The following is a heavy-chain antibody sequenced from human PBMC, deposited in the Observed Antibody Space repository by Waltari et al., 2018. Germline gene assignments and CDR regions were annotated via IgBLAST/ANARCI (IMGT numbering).Heavy chain of an antibody. J-gene: IGHJ3*02. Sequence: QVQLVQSGAEVKKPGSSVKVSCKASGGTFSNHGISWVRQAPGQGPEWMGVIIPILAIANYAQNFQGRVTISADESTSTAYMELSSLRSDDTALYYCATSLHVTGTTAAFDIWGQGTMVTVSS. CDR1: GGTFSNHG. CDR3: ATSLHVTGTTAAFDI. D-gene: IGHD1-20*01. V-gene: IGHV1-69*04. CDR2: IIPILAIA.